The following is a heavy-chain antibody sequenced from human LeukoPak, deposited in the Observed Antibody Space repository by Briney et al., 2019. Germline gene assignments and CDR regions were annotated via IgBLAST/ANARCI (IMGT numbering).Heavy chain of an antibody. Sequence: GASVKVSCKASGGTFNNYAINWVRQAPGQGLEWVERLIPLFGTPNYAQKFQGKVTITADESTSTFYMDLSGLRSEDTAVYYCAHATQRLPTIMIDAFDIWGQGTRVTVSS. J-gene: IGHJ3*02. CDR3: AHATQRLPTIMIDAFDI. CDR1: GGTFNNYA. V-gene: IGHV1-69*13. CDR2: LIPLFGTP. D-gene: IGHD5-24*01.